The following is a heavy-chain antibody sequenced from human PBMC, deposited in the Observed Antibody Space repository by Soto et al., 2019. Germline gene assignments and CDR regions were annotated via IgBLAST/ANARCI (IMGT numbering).Heavy chain of an antibody. J-gene: IGHJ4*02. Sequence: GGSLRLSCAASGFTVISYSMNWVRQAPGKGLEWVSSISSSSSYIYYADSVKGRFTISRDNAKNSLYLQMNSLGAEDTAVYYCARDPYYYASSGYYYLWGQGTMVTVSS. CDR3: ARDPYYYASSGYYYL. D-gene: IGHD3-22*01. V-gene: IGHV3-21*01. CDR2: ISSSSSYI. CDR1: GFTVISYS.